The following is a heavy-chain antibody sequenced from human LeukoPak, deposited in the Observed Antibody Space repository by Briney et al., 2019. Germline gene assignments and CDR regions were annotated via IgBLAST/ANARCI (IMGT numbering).Heavy chain of an antibody. J-gene: IGHJ4*01. CDR3: VREGFYFFDF. CDR1: GFTFSSAW. CDR2: VNQDGSGK. V-gene: IGHV3-7*01. Sequence: GGSLRLSCAASGFTFSSAWMSWVRQAPGKGLEWVANVNQDGSGKYYVDSVKGRFTISKDNAKNSLYLQMNSLRAEDSATYYCVREGFYFFDFWGQGTLVTVSS.